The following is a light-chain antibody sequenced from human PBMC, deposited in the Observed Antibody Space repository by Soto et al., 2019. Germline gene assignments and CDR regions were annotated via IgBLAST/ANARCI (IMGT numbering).Light chain of an antibody. Sequence: ELVLTQSPATLSLSPGERATLSCRASQSVSSHLAWYQQKPGQAPRLLIYDASNRATGIPARFSGSGSGTDFTLTISSLEPGDFAVYYCQQRSNWPITFGQGTRLEIK. CDR2: DAS. V-gene: IGKV3-11*01. CDR3: QQRSNWPIT. J-gene: IGKJ5*01. CDR1: QSVSSH.